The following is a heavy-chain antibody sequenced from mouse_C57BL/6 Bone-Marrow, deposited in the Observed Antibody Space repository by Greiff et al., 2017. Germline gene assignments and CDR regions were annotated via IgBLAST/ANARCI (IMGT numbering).Heavy chain of an antibody. J-gene: IGHJ1*03. CDR1: GYTFTSYG. CDR3: APFYYGSRWYFDV. Sequence: QVQLQQSGAELARPGASVKLSCKASGYTFTSYGISWVKQRTGQGLEWIGEIYPRSGNTYYNEKFKGKATLTADKSSSTAYMELRSLTSEDSAVYFCAPFYYGSRWYFDVWGTGTTVTVSS. CDR2: IYPRSGNT. D-gene: IGHD1-1*01. V-gene: IGHV1-81*01.